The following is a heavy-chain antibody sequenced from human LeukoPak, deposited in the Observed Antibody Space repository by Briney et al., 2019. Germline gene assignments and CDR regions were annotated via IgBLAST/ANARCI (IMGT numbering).Heavy chain of an antibody. Sequence: GESLKISCKGSGYSFTSYWIGWVRQMPGKGLEWMGIIYPGDSDTRYSPSFQGQVTISADKSISTAYLQWSSLRASDTAIYYCARHTPDKLQDFNSQWPVIDFWGQGTLVTVSS. CDR2: IYPGDSDT. D-gene: IGHD6-19*01. J-gene: IGHJ4*02. CDR3: ARHTPDKLQDFNSQWPVIDF. V-gene: IGHV5-51*01. CDR1: GYSFTSYW.